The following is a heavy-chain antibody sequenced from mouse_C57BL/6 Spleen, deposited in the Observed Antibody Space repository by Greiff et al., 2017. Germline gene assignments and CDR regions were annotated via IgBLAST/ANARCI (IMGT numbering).Heavy chain of an antibody. CDR3: ARDDSNYPYYFDY. D-gene: IGHD2-5*01. J-gene: IGHJ2*01. V-gene: IGHV5-4*01. Sequence: EVQVVESGGGLAKPGGSLKLSCAASGFTFSSYSMPWVRQTPEKSLEWVAIISAGGSYTYYPDNVKDRFTISRDNAKNNLYLQMRHLTSEDTAMYYCARDDSNYPYYFDYWGQGTTLTVAS. CDR2: ISAGGSYT. CDR1: GFTFSSYS.